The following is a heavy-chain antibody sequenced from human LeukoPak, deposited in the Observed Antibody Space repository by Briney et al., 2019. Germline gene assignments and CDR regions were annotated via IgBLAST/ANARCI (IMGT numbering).Heavy chain of an antibody. CDR3: ARSYYDSSGHSYGMDV. J-gene: IGHJ6*02. D-gene: IGHD3-22*01. CDR1: GYSFTSYW. Sequence: GESLKISCKGSGYSFTSYWIGWVRQLPGKGLEWMGIIYPGDSDTRYSPSFQGQVTISADKSISTAYLQWSSLKASDTAMYYCARSYYDSSGHSYGMDVWGQGTTVTVSS. CDR2: IYPGDSDT. V-gene: IGHV5-51*01.